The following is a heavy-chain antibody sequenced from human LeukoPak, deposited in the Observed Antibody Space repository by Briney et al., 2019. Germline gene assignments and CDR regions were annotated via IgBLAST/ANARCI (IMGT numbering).Heavy chain of an antibody. J-gene: IGHJ4*02. CDR2: IYSGGST. V-gene: IGHV3-53*01. CDR1: GFTVSSNY. Sequence: GGSLRLSCAASGFTVSSNYMSWVRQAPGKGLEWVSVIYSGGSTDYADSVKGRFTISRDNSKNTVYFQMNSLRAEDTAVYYCARYDSSGYYFAYWGQGTLVTVSS. D-gene: IGHD3-22*01. CDR3: ARYDSSGYYFAY.